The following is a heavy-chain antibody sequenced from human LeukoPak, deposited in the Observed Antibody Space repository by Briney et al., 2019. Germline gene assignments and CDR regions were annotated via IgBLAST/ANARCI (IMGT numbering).Heavy chain of an antibody. J-gene: IGHJ3*02. CDR1: GFTFSSYG. D-gene: IGHD3-22*01. CDR3: ARDRPTYYYDSSGHDAFDI. CDR2: IRFDKSNK. Sequence: GGSLRLSCAASGFTFSSYGMHWVRQAPGKGLEWVAFIRFDKSNKYYADSVKGRFTISRDNSKNTLYLQMNSLRAEDTAVYYCARDRPTYYYDSSGHDAFDIWGQGTMVTVSS. V-gene: IGHV3-30*02.